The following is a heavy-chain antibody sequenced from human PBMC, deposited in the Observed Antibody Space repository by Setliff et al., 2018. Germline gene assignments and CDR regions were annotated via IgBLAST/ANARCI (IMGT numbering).Heavy chain of an antibody. CDR1: GFRFSDLY. J-gene: IGHJ4*02. CDR2: ISGAGTTV. Sequence: GSLRLSCAASGFRFSDLYMSWVRQVPGKGLEWLAKISGAGTTVYYADSVRGRFTISRDNAKNSLYLQMNSLRAEDTAVYYCASITMVQGASYYFDYWGQGTLVTVSS. D-gene: IGHD3-10*01. CDR3: ASITMVQGASYYFDY. V-gene: IGHV3-11*04.